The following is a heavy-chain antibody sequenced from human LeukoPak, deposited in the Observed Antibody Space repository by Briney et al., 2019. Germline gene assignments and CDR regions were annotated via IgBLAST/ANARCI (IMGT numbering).Heavy chain of an antibody. Sequence: TSETLSLTCTVSGGSISSYYWSWIRQPPGKGLEWIGYIYYSGSTNYNPSLKSRVTISVDTSKTQFSLKLSSVTAADTAVYYCARGAMGLWFGELKSWGQGTLVTVSS. CDR3: ARGAMGLWFGELKS. V-gene: IGHV4-59*01. CDR2: IYYSGST. D-gene: IGHD3-10*01. J-gene: IGHJ5*02. CDR1: GGSISSYY.